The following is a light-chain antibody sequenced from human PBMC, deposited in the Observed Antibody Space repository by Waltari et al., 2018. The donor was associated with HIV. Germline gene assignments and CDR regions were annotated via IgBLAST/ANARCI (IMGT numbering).Light chain of an antibody. J-gene: IGLJ2*01. CDR3: GTWDSSLSAVV. Sequence: QSVLTQPPSVSAAPGPKVTISCSGSSPNIGNNYVSWYQQLPGTAHKLLIYDNNKRPSGIPDRFSGSKSGTSATLGITGLQTGDEADYYCGTWDSSLSAVVFGGGTKLTVL. CDR1: SPNIGNNY. CDR2: DNN. V-gene: IGLV1-51*01.